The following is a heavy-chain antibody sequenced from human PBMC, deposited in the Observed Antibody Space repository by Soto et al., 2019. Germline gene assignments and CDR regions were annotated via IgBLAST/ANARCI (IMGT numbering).Heavy chain of an antibody. Sequence: QVQLVQSGAEVKKPGSSVKGSCKASGGTFSSYTISWVRQAPGQGLEWMGRIIPILGIANYAQKFQGRVTIIADKSTITAYMELSSLRSEDTAVYYCAREGWVGANPLDNWGQGTLFTVSS. CDR1: GGTFSSYT. J-gene: IGHJ4*02. V-gene: IGHV1-69*08. D-gene: IGHD1-26*01. CDR2: IIPILGIA. CDR3: AREGWVGANPLDN.